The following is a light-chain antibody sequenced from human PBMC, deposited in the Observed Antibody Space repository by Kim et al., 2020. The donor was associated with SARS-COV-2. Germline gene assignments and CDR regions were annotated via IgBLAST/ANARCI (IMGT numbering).Light chain of an antibody. Sequence: EIVMTQSPVTVSVSPGERATLSCRASQSVSSNLAWYQQKPGQAPRLLIYGASTRATDIPPRFSGSGSGTEFTLTISSLQSEDFAVYFCQQYNNWPRSFCQGTKVEVK. J-gene: IGKJ1*01. V-gene: IGKV3-15*01. CDR2: GAS. CDR1: QSVSSN. CDR3: QQYNNWPRS.